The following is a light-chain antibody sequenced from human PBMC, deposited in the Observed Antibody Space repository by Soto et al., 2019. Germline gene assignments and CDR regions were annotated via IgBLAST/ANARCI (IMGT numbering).Light chain of an antibody. CDR1: QSVSSF. Sequence: EIVLTQSPDTLSLSPGEMATLSCRASQSVSSFLAWYQQKPGQAPRLLIYDTSNRATGTPARFSGSGSGTDFTLTISRLEPEDLAVYYCQQYDNSVWTFGQGTKVDIK. CDR3: QQYDNSVWT. CDR2: DTS. J-gene: IGKJ1*01. V-gene: IGKV3-11*01.